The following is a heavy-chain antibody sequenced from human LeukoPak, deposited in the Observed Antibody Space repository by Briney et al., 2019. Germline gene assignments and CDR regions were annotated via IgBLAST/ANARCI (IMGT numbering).Heavy chain of an antibody. Sequence: GASVKVSCKASGYTFTSYGISWVRQAPGQGLEWMGWISAYNGNTNYAQKLQGRVIMTTDTSTSTAYMELRSLRSDDTAVYYCARAQPGPLWFGEAIHTPGAWFDPWGQGTLVTVSS. CDR2: ISAYNGNT. V-gene: IGHV1-18*01. CDR3: ARAQPGPLWFGEAIHTPGAWFDP. J-gene: IGHJ5*02. CDR1: GYTFTSYG. D-gene: IGHD3-10*01.